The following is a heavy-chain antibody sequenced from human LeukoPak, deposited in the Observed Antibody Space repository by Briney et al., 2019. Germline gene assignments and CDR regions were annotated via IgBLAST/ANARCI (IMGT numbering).Heavy chain of an antibody. D-gene: IGHD4-23*01. J-gene: IGHJ4*02. CDR2: LSYDGSDE. CDR1: GFTFSSFG. CDR3: ARGFGGNSAGFDY. V-gene: IGHV3-30*03. Sequence: GRSLRLSCAASGFTFSSFGIHWVRQAPGKGLEWVSILSYDGSDEYYAESVKGRFAISRDNSKNTLYLQMNSLTTEDTAVYYCARGFGGNSAGFDYWGQGTLVTVSS.